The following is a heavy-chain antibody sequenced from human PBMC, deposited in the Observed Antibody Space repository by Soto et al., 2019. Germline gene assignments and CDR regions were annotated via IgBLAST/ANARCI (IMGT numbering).Heavy chain of an antibody. D-gene: IGHD6-19*01. CDR1: GFTFGDYA. CDR2: IRSKAYGGTT. V-gene: IGHV3-49*04. Sequence: GGSLRLSCTASGFTFGDYAMSLVRQAPGKGLEWVGFIRSKAYGGTTEYAASVKGRFTISRDDSKSIAYLQMNSLKTEDTAVYYCTRVRGAGTWFRDGMDVWGQGTTVTVSS. J-gene: IGHJ6*02. CDR3: TRVRGAGTWFRDGMDV.